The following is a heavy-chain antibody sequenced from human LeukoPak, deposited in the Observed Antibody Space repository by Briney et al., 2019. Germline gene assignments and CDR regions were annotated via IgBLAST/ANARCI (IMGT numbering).Heavy chain of an antibody. CDR2: IYPGDSDT. Sequence: GESLKISCKGSGYSFTSYWIGWVRQMPGKGLEWMGIIYPGDSDTRYRPSFQGQVTISADKSISTAYLQWSSLKASDTAMYYCARLRVGMTARDDAFDIWGQGTMVTVSS. D-gene: IGHD2-21*01. J-gene: IGHJ3*02. CDR3: ARLRVGMTARDDAFDI. V-gene: IGHV5-51*01. CDR1: GYSFTSYW.